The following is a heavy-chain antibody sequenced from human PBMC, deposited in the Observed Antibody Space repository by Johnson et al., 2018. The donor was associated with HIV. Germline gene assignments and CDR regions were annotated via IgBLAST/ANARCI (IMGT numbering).Heavy chain of an antibody. Sequence: QVQLVESGGGVVQPGGSLRLSCAASRFTFSNYDMHWVRQAPGKGLEWVAFIRYDGSHKYYADSMRGRLTISRDNSKNTVYLQMNSLRTEDTAVDYCAKDVGNYWPDAFDSWGQGTMVTVSS. CDR3: AKDVGNYWPDAFDS. CDR1: RFTFSNYD. CDR2: IRYDGSHK. J-gene: IGHJ3*02. V-gene: IGHV3-30*02. D-gene: IGHD3-10*01.